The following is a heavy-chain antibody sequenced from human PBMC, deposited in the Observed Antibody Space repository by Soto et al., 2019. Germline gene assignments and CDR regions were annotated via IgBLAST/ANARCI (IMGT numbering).Heavy chain of an antibody. CDR3: AKGLLAIVGTTLPRDAFNI. J-gene: IGHJ3*02. D-gene: IGHD1-26*01. CDR2: ISHDGSYK. V-gene: IGHV3-30*18. Sequence: SLRLSCAASGFSFTTYVMHWVRQAPGKGLDWVAVISHDGSYKYYGDAVKGRFTISRDTSKNAVYLEMNSLRPEDTAVYYCAKGLLAIVGTTLPRDAFNIWGQGPMVTVSS. CDR1: GFSFTTYV.